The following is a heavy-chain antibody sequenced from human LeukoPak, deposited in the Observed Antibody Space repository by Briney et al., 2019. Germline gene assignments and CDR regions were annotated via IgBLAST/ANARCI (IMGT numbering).Heavy chain of an antibody. CDR3: AVGYYFGY. J-gene: IGHJ4*02. CDR2: INHSGST. V-gene: IGHV4-34*01. CDR1: GGSFSGYY. D-gene: IGHD1-26*01. Sequence: SETLSLTCAVYGGSFSGYYWSWIRQPPGKGLEWIGEINHSGSTNYNPSLKSRVTISVDTSKNQFSLKLSSVTAADTAVYYCAVGYYFGYWGQGTLVTVSS.